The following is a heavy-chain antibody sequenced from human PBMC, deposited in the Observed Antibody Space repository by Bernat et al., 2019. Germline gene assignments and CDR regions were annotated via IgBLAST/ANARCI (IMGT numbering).Heavy chain of an antibody. Sequence: QLQLQESGPGLVKPSETLSLTCTVSGGSISSSSYHWGWIRQPPGKGLEWIGSIYYSGSTYYNPSLKSRVTISVDTSKNQFSRKLSSVTAADTAVYYCARHRGADDCWSGRDWFDPWGQGTLVTVSS. CDR3: ARHRGADDCWSGRDWFDP. V-gene: IGHV4-39*01. CDR2: IYYSGST. J-gene: IGHJ5*02. CDR1: GGSISSSSYH. D-gene: IGHD3-3*01.